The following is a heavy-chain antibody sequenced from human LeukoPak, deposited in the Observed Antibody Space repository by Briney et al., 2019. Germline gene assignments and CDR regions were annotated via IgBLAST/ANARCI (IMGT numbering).Heavy chain of an antibody. V-gene: IGHV1-69*05. J-gene: IGHJ3*02. CDR1: GGTFSSYA. CDR2: IIPIFGTT. CDR3: ATRPYYYGSSGFAFDI. D-gene: IGHD3-22*01. Sequence: GSSVKVSCKASGGTFSSYAISWVRHAPGQGLEGMGGIIPIFGTTNYAQKFQGRVTITTDEATSTAYMELSSLRSEDTAVYYCATRPYYYGSSGFAFDIWGQGTMVTVSS.